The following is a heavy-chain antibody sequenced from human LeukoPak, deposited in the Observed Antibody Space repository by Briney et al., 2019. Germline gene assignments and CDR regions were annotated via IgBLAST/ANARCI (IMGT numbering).Heavy chain of an antibody. Sequence: ASVKVSCKASGYTFTSYYMHWVRQAPGQGLEWMGIINPSGGSTSYAQKFQGRVTMTRDTSTSTVYMELSSLRSEDTAVYYCASRGIVVADAFDIWGQGTMVTVSS. CDR1: GYTFTSYY. D-gene: IGHD3-22*01. J-gene: IGHJ3*02. CDR3: ASRGIVVADAFDI. V-gene: IGHV1-46*01. CDR2: INPSGGST.